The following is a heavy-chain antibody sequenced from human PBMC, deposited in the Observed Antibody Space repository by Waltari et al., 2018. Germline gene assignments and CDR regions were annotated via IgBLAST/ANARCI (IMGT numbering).Heavy chain of an antibody. CDR3: ARDLEVRGVTGLFDY. CDR2: IYHSGST. CDR1: GYSISSGYY. D-gene: IGHD3-10*01. Sequence: QVQLQESGPGLVTPSETLSLTCAVSGYSISSGYYWGWIRQPPGKGLEWIGSIYHSGSTYYNPSLKSRVTISVDTSKNQFSLKLRSVTAADTAVYYCARDLEVRGVTGLFDYWGQGTLVTVSS. V-gene: IGHV4-38-2*02. J-gene: IGHJ4*02.